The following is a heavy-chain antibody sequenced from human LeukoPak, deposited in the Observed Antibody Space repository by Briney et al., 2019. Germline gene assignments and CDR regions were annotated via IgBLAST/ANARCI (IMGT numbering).Heavy chain of an antibody. Sequence: ASVKVSCKASGYTFTSYDINWVRQATGQGLEWMGWMNPNSGNTGYAQKFQGRVTMTRNTSISTAYMELSSLRSQDTAVYYCAIRYGSGEKYYYYYYMDVWGKGTTVTVSS. D-gene: IGHD3-10*01. CDR2: MNPNSGNT. V-gene: IGHV1-8*01. CDR1: GYTFTSYD. CDR3: AIRYGSGEKYYYYYYMDV. J-gene: IGHJ6*03.